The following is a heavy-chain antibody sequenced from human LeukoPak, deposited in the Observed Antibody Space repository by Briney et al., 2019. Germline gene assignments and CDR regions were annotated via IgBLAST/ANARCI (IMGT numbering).Heavy chain of an antibody. Sequence: SETLSLTCAVYGGSFSDYFWGWIRQPPGKGLEWIGEINHSGRTYYNPSLKSRVTISVDTSKSQFSLNLSSVTAADTAVYYCARDVVVVPAAIHYGMDVWGQGTTVTVSS. J-gene: IGHJ6*02. CDR3: ARDVVVVPAAIHYGMDV. D-gene: IGHD2-2*01. CDR2: INHSGRT. V-gene: IGHV4-34*01. CDR1: GGSFSDYF.